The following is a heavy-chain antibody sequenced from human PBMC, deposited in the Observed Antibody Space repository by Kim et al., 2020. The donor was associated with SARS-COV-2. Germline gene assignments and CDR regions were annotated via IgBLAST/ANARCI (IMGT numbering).Heavy chain of an antibody. Sequence: GGTTEYAASVKGRFTISRDDSKSIAYLQMNSLKTEDTAVYYCTRGRGSSNWGQGTLVTVSS. CDR2: GGTT. J-gene: IGHJ4*02. D-gene: IGHD2-2*01. V-gene: IGHV3-49*02. CDR3: TRGRGSSN.